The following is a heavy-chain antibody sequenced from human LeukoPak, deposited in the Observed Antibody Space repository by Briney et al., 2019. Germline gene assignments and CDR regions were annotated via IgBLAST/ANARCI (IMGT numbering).Heavy chain of an antibody. D-gene: IGHD6-19*01. CDR2: IYYSGST. CDR3: AGDRRPQTLSKEQWLAHPREWGMDV. CDR1: GRSISSYY. J-gene: IGHJ6*02. V-gene: IGHV4-59*01. Sequence: SETLSLTCTVSGRSISSYYWSWIRQPPGKGLEWIGYIYYSGSTNYNPSLKSRVTRSVDTSKSQFSLKLSYVTAADTAVYYWAGDRRPQTLSKEQWLAHPREWGMDVRGQGTTVTVSS.